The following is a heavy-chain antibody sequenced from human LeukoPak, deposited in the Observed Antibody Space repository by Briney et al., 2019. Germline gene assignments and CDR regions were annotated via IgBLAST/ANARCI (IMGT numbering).Heavy chain of an antibody. D-gene: IGHD2-15*01. J-gene: IGHJ3*02. V-gene: IGHV3-30*18. CDR3: AKRGYCRGGTCFSHDAFDI. CDR2: ISYDGGNI. CDR1: GFTFNHYG. Sequence: GGSLRLSCAATGFTFNHYGMSWVRQAPGKGLEWVAVISYDGGNISYTDSVKGRFTISRDNSKNTLYLQMNSLRAEDTAVYYCAKRGYCRGGTCFSHDAFDIWGQGTMVTVSS.